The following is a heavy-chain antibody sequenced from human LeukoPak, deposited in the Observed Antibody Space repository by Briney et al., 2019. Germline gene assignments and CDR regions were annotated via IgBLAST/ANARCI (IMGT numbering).Heavy chain of an antibody. Sequence: SVKVSCKASGGTFTSYAISWVRQAPGQGLEWMGGIIPIFGTANYAQKFQGRVTITADESTSTAYMELSSLRSEDTAVYYCARDVMVRGVITPRLGMDVWGQGTTVTVSS. CDR3: ARDVMVRGVITPRLGMDV. CDR2: IIPIFGTA. D-gene: IGHD3-10*01. V-gene: IGHV1-69*13. CDR1: GGTFTSYA. J-gene: IGHJ6*02.